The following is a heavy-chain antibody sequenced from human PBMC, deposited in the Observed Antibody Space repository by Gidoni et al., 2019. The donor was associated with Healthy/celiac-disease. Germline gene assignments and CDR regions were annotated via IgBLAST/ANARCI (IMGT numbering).Heavy chain of an antibody. CDR3: AKGIGYSSGWYLFDY. Sequence: EVQPLESGGGSVQPGGSMRLSCASLAFTFSSHAMSWVRQAPGKGLEWVSASSGSGGSTYYADSVKGRFTISRDNSKNTLYLQMNSLRAEDTAVYYCAKGIGYSSGWYLFDYWGQGTLVTVSS. D-gene: IGHD6-19*01. J-gene: IGHJ4*02. V-gene: IGHV3-23*01. CDR1: AFTFSSHA. CDR2: SSGSGGST.